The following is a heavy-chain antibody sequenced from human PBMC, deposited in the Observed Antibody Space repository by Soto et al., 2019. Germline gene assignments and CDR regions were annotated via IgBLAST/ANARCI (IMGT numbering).Heavy chain of an antibody. Sequence: PSETLSLTXTVSGGSFSSGDYYWSWVRQPPGKGLEWIGYIYYSGSAYHNPSLKSRLTLSVDTSKNQFSLKLSSVTAADTAVYYCARVPYVAAEYYFDSWGQGTLVTVSS. V-gene: IGHV4-30-4*01. CDR2: IYYSGSA. CDR3: ARVPYVAAEYYFDS. CDR1: GGSFSSGDYY. D-gene: IGHD6-13*01. J-gene: IGHJ4*02.